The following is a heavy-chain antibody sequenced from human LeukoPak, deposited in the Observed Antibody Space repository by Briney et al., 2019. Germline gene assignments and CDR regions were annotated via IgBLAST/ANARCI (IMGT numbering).Heavy chain of an antibody. CDR2: IYYSGST. CDR3: ARDRRIQLGNYYYGMDV. V-gene: IGHV4-31*03. J-gene: IGHJ6*02. CDR1: GGSISSGGYY. Sequence: SQTLSLTCTVSGGSISSGGYYCSWIRQHPGKGLEWIGYIYYSGSTYYNPSLKSRVTISVDTSKNQFSLKLSSVTAADTAVYYCARDRRIQLGNYYYGMDVWGQGTTVTVSS. D-gene: IGHD5-18*01.